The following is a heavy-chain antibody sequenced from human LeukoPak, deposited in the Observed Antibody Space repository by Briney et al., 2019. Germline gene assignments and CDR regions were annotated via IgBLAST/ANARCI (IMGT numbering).Heavy chain of an antibody. V-gene: IGHV3-33*01. Sequence: GGSLRLSCAASGFTFSSYGMHWVRQAPGKGLEWVAVIWYDGSNKYYADSVKGRFTISRDNSKNTLYLQMNSLRAEDTAVYYCARMSDGSGSYHDYWGQGTLVTVSS. CDR2: IWYDGSNK. CDR3: ARMSDGSGSYHDY. J-gene: IGHJ4*02. CDR1: GFTFSSYG. D-gene: IGHD3-10*01.